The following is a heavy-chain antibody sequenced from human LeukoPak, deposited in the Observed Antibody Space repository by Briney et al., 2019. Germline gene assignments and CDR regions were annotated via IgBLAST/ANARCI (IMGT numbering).Heavy chain of an antibody. D-gene: IGHD6-19*01. V-gene: IGHV3-21*04. CDR2: ISASSNYI. Sequence: PGGSLRLSCAASGFTFSDYSMNWVRQAPGKGLEWVSSISASSNYIYYADSVKGRFTISRDNAKNSLYLQMSSLRAEDTAVYYCAKDSYSSGRYDWFDPWGQGTLVTVSS. CDR1: GFTFSDYS. CDR3: AKDSYSSGRYDWFDP. J-gene: IGHJ5*02.